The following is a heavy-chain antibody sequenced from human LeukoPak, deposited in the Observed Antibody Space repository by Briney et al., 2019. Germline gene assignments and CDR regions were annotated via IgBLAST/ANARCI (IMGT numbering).Heavy chain of an antibody. J-gene: IGHJ6*03. CDR2: IITEAYDGAT. V-gene: IGHV3-49*04. CDR3: TRTFGYYYFYMDV. Sequence: GGSLRLSCAASGFTFGDYAMSCARQARGEGREGGGFIITEAYDGATDYGESVKGRFTISRDDSKNLEYLKMNSLNTADTDVYYCTRTFGYYYFYMDVWGKGTTVIVSS. D-gene: IGHD3-16*01. CDR1: GFTFGDYA.